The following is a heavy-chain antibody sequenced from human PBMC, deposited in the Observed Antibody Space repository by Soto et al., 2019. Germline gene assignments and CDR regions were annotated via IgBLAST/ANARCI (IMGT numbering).Heavy chain of an antibody. CDR3: ARRIQPYYFDY. CDR2: ISYDGSNK. D-gene: IGHD5-18*01. J-gene: IGHJ4*02. V-gene: IGHV3-30-3*01. Sequence: QVQLVESGGGEVQPGRSLRLSCAASGFTFSSYAMHWVRQAPGKGLEWVAVISYDGSNKYYADSVKGRFTISRDNSKNTLYLQMNSLRAEDTAVYYCARRIQPYYFDYWGQGTLVTVSS. CDR1: GFTFSSYA.